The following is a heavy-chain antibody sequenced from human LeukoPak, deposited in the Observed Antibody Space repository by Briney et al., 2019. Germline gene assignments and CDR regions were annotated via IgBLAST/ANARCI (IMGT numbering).Heavy chain of an antibody. CDR3: AKDRNYYDSSGMFDP. D-gene: IGHD3-22*01. CDR1: GFTFSNYW. Sequence: GGSLRLSCAASGFTFSNYWMHWVRQAPGKGLVWVSRINSDGINTSYADSVKGRFTISRDNAKNTLNLQMNSLRAEDTALYYCAKDRNYYDSSGMFDPWGQGTLVTVSS. J-gene: IGHJ5*02. CDR2: INSDGINT. V-gene: IGHV3-74*01.